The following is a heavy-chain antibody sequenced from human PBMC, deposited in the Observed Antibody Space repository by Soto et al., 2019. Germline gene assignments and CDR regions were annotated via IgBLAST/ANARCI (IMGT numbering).Heavy chain of an antibody. V-gene: IGHV4-30-4*08. CDR2: IYYSGST. CDR1: GDSINSGDYY. D-gene: IGHD3-10*01. J-gene: IGHJ5*02. CDR3: ARYAYYYGSGSQGWFDP. Sequence: QVQLQESGPGLVKPSQTLSLTCTVSGDSINSGDYYWSWIRQTPGKGLEWIGYIYYSGSTDYNPSLKSRVIMSVDTSRTQFSLKLSSVTAADTAVYYCARYAYYYGSGSQGWFDPWGQGTLVTVSS.